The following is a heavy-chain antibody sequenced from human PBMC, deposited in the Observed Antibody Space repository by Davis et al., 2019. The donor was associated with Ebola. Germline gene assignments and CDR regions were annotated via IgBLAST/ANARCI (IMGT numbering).Heavy chain of an antibody. V-gene: IGHV4-59*08. CDR3: ARQFYWFDP. CDR1: GGSISSYY. CDR2: IDYRGST. J-gene: IGHJ5*02. Sequence: SETPSLTCTVSGGSISSYYWSWHRHPPGQGLAWIGHIDYRGSTNYNPSLKSRVTISVDTSKNQFSLKLSSVTAADTAVYYCARQFYWFDPWGQGTLVTVSS.